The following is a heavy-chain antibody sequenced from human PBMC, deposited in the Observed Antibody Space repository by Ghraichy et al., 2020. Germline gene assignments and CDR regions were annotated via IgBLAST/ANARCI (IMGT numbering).Heavy chain of an antibody. CDR2: IKYDGSQK. CDR1: GFSFNRYW. V-gene: IGHV3-7*03. D-gene: IGHD3-16*01. J-gene: IGHJ4*02. CDR3: VRVAWGGRDYGEY. Sequence: LSLTCVASGFSFNRYWMSWVRQAPGKGLEWVANIKYDGSQKYDVDSVKGRFIISRDNAKNSLYLQMNSLRAEDTAVYYRVRVAWGGRDYGEYWGPGALVTVSS.